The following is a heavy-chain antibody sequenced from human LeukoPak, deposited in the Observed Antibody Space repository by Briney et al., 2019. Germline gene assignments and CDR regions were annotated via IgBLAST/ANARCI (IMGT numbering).Heavy chain of an antibody. J-gene: IGHJ4*02. V-gene: IGHV1-2*02. CDR1: RYTFTGNS. CDR3: ARAGIVVVPTEGD. D-gene: IGHD2-2*01. Sequence: ASVKVSCKPHRYTFTGNSVHWVSQAPGQGLEWMGWINPNNGDTNFAQKFQGRVTMTRDTSISTIYMELSRLRSDDTAVYYCARAGIVVVPTEGDWGQGTLVTVSS. CDR2: INPNNGDT.